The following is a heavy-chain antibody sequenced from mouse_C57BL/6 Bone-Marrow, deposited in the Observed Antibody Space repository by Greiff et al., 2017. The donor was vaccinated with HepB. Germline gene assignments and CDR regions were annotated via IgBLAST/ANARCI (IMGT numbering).Heavy chain of an antibody. V-gene: IGHV1-19*01. D-gene: IGHD4-1*01. J-gene: IGHJ2*01. Sequence: EVQLQESGPVLVKPGASVKMSCKASGYTFTDYYMNWVKQSHGKSLEWIGVINPYNGGTSYNQKFKGKATLTVDKSSSTAYMELNSLTSEDSAVYYCARRTGTPDYWGQGTTLTVSS. CDR2: INPYNGGT. CDR1: GYTFTDYY. CDR3: ARRTGTPDY.